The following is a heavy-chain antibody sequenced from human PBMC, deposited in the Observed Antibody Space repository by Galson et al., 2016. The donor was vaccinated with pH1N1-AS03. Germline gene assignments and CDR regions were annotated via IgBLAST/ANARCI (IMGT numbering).Heavy chain of an antibody. D-gene: IGHD5-24*01. CDR1: GDSVSSNSVA. CDR2: TYYRSKWFN. J-gene: IGHJ6*02. CDR3: AGQIKGGMDV. Sequence: CAISGDSVSSNSVAWNWIRQSPSRGLEWLGRTYYRSKWFNEYPASVKSQITINSDTSKNQFSLQLNSVTPEDTALYFCAGQIKGGMDVWGQGTTVTVSS. V-gene: IGHV6-1*01.